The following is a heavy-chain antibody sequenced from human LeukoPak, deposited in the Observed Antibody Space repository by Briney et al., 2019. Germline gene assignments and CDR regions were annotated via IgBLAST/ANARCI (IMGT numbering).Heavy chain of an antibody. D-gene: IGHD2-15*01. CDR2: INHSGST. J-gene: IGHJ4*02. V-gene: IGHV4-34*01. CDR1: GGSFSGYY. Sequence: SETLSLTCAVYGGSFSGYYWSWIRQPPGKGLEWIGEINHSGSTNYNPSLKSRVTISVDTSKNQFSLKLSSVTAADTAVYYCARDTRVAATPYWGQGTLVTVSS. CDR3: ARDTRVAATPY.